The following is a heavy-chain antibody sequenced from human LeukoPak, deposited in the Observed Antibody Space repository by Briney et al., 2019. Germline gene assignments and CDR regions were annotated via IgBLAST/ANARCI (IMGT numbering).Heavy chain of an antibody. CDR3: AKERTQTTSFDY. D-gene: IGHD2/OR15-2a*01. CDR2: ISGSGGNT. Sequence: PGGSLRLSCTPSGFTFSTYAMSWVRQAPGKGLECVSLISGSGGNTYFADSVKGRFTISRDNSKNTLYLQMNSLRAEDTATYYCAKERTQTTSFDYWGQGTLVTVSS. V-gene: IGHV3-23*01. J-gene: IGHJ4*02. CDR1: GFTFSTYA.